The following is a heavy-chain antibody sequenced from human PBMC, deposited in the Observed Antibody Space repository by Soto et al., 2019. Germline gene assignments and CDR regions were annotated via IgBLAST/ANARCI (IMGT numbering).Heavy chain of an antibody. CDR1: GFSLSTSGVG. CDR2: IYWDDDK. V-gene: IGHV2-5*02. D-gene: IGHD6-6*01. J-gene: IGHJ4*02. Sequence: QITLKESGPTLVKPTQTLTLTCTFSGFSLSTSGVGVGWIRQPPGKAPEWLALIYWDDDKRYSPSLKSRLTIAKDTSKPQVVRTMTNMEPVDTATYYCAHRIAARLDYWGQGDLVTVSS. CDR3: AHRIAARLDY.